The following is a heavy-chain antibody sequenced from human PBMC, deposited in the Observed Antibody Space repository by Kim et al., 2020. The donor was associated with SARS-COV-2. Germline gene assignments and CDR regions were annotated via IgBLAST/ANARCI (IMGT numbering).Heavy chain of an antibody. CDR3: AKDISPMTIFGGCSDGMDV. CDR2: VSWNSGTI. V-gene: IGHV3-9*01. D-gene: IGHD3-3*01. CDR1: GFTFDDYA. J-gene: IGHJ6*02. Sequence: GGSLRLSCAASGFTFDDYAIHWVRQVPGKGLEWVSGVSWNSGTIGYADSVKGRFTISRDNAKNSLYLQMNSLRAEDTALYYCAKDISPMTIFGGCSDGMDVWGQGTTVTVS.